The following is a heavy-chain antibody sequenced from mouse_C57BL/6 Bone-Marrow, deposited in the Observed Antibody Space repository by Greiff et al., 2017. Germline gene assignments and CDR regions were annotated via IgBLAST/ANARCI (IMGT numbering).Heavy chain of an antibody. D-gene: IGHD2-3*01. J-gene: IGHJ2*01. CDR1: GFTFTSYW. V-gene: IGHV1-7*01. CDR2: INPSSGYT. CDR3: AGRSGYFYFDY. Sequence: QVQLLQSGAELAKPGASVKLSCTASGFTFTSYWMHWVKQRPGQGLEWIGYINPSSGYTTYNQKFQAKATLTANKSSNTAYMQLSSLTYDDSAVYYCAGRSGYFYFDYWGQGTTLTVSS.